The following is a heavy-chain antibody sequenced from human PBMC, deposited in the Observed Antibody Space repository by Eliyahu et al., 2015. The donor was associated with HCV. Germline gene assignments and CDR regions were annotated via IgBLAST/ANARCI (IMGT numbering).Heavy chain of an antibody. Sequence: QVQLQESGPGLVKPSQTLSLTCTVSGDSISSGSYYWTWIRQPAGKGLEWIGRSYTRGSTNYNPSLKSRVTISVDTSKNQFSLKLSSVTAADTAVYYCARGEEYSILDSWGQGTLVTVSS. D-gene: IGHD6-6*01. J-gene: IGHJ4*02. CDR3: ARGEEYSILDS. V-gene: IGHV4-61*02. CDR2: SYTRGST. CDR1: GDSISSGSYY.